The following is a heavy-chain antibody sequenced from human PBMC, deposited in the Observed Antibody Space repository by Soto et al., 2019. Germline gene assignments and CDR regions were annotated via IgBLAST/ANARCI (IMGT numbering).Heavy chain of an antibody. D-gene: IGHD2-15*01. CDR1: GFTFSSYG. J-gene: IGHJ6*02. V-gene: IGHV3-30*18. Sequence: SLRLSCAASGFTFSSYGMHWVRQAPGKGLEWVAVISYDGSNKYYADSVKDRFTISRDNSKNTLYLQMNSLRAEDTAVYYCAKDLIDFVVVVAAPIGGILLDSGMDVWGQGTTVTVSS. CDR2: ISYDGSNK. CDR3: AKDLIDFVVVVAAPIGGILLDSGMDV.